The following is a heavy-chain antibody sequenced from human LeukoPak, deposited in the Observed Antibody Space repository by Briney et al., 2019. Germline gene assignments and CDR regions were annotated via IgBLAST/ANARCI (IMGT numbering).Heavy chain of an antibody. D-gene: IGHD3-10*01. Sequence: GRSLRLSCAASGFTFSSYAMHWVRQAPGKGLEWVAVISYDGSNKYYADSVKGRFTISRDNSKNTLYLQMNSLRAEDTAVYYCAREGEMVRGAYFDYWGQGTLVTVSS. J-gene: IGHJ4*02. CDR3: AREGEMVRGAYFDY. V-gene: IGHV3-30-3*01. CDR2: ISYDGSNK. CDR1: GFTFSSYA.